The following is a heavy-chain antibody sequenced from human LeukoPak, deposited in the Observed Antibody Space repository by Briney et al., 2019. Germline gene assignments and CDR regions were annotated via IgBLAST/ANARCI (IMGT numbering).Heavy chain of an antibody. CDR1: GFTFSSYG. D-gene: IGHD3-10*01. J-gene: IGHJ4*02. Sequence: GGSLRLSCAASGFTFSSYGMHWVRQAPGKGLEWVAVISYDGSNKYYADSVKGRFTISRDNAKNTLYLQMNSLRAEDTAVYYCARDWDGSGSYYIPYWGQGTLVTVSS. CDR2: ISYDGSNK. V-gene: IGHV3-30*03. CDR3: ARDWDGSGSYYIPY.